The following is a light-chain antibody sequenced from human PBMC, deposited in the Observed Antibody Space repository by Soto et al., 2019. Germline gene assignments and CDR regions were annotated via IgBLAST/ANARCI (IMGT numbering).Light chain of an antibody. J-gene: IGKJ1*01. CDR2: ETY. CDR1: QSVRNNY. CDR3: QQYGGSSRT. Sequence: IVLTQSPDTLYLSPGERVTLSCRASQSVRNNYLAWYQQKPGQAPRLLIYETYRRATGIPDRFSGSGSGIDFTLTISRLEPEDFAVYLCQQYGGSSRTFGLGTKVDIK. V-gene: IGKV3-20*01.